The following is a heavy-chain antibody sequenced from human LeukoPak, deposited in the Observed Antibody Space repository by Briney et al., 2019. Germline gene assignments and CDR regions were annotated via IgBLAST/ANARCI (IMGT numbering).Heavy chain of an antibody. CDR1: GGTFSSYA. J-gene: IGHJ5*02. CDR3: ARVENFGVVITHNWFDP. V-gene: IGHV1-69*13. CDR2: IIPIFGTA. Sequence: ASVKVSCKASGGTFSSYAISWLRQAPGQRLEWMGGIIPIFGTANYAQKFQGRVTITADESTSTAYMELSSLRSEDTAVYYCARVENFGVVITHNWFDPWGQGTLVTVSS. D-gene: IGHD3-3*01.